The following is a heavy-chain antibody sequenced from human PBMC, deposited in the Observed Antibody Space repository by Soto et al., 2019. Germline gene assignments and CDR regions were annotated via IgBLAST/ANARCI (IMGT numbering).Heavy chain of an antibody. V-gene: IGHV3-33*01. J-gene: IGHJ6*02. Sequence: PGGSLRLSCAASGFTFSSYGMHWVRPAPGKGLEWVAVIWYDGSNKYYADSVKGRFTISRDNSKNTLYLQMNSLRAEDTAVYYCARWRSSTYYYYGMDVWGQGTTVTVSS. D-gene: IGHD1-26*01. CDR1: GFTFSSYG. CDR3: ARWRSSTYYYYGMDV. CDR2: IWYDGSNK.